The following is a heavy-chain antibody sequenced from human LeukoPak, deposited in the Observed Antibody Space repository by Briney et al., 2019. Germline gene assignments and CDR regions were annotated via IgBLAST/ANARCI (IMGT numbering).Heavy chain of an antibody. CDR2: ISWDGGNT. D-gene: IGHD4-17*01. V-gene: IGHV3-43*01. CDR1: GFTFHDYS. CDR3: AKVLRGYGDYGAFDS. J-gene: IGHJ4*02. Sequence: LSGGSLRLSCAASGFTFHDYSMHWVRHAPGKGLEWVSLISWDGGNTYFADSVKGRFTISRDNRKNSLYLQMNSLRTEDTALYYCAKVLRGYGDYGAFDSWGQGTLVTVSS.